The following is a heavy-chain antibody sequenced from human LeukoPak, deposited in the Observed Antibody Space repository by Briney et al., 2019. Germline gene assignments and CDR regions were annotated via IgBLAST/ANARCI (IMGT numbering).Heavy chain of an antibody. J-gene: IGHJ4*02. Sequence: GGSLRLSCAASGFTFSSYGMHWVRQAPGKGLEWVAVISYDGSNKYYADSVKGRFTISRDNSKNTLYLQMNSLRAEDTAVYYCAKDGYKPPLYYFDYWGQGTLVTVSS. CDR3: AKDGYKPPLYYFDY. CDR2: ISYDGSNK. D-gene: IGHD5-24*01. V-gene: IGHV3-30*18. CDR1: GFTFSSYG.